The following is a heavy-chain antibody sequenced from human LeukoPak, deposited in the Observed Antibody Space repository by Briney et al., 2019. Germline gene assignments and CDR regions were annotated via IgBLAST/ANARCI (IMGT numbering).Heavy chain of an antibody. J-gene: IGHJ4*02. CDR2: IYYSGST. D-gene: IGHD1-26*01. CDR1: GFSISSYY. Sequence: SETLSLTCTVSGFSISSYYWSWVRQPPGKGLEGVGYIYYSGSTNYNPSLKSRVTISVDTSKNQFSLKLSSVTAADTAVYYCARGIWELPLDYWGQGTLVTVSS. CDR3: ARGIWELPLDY. V-gene: IGHV4-59*01.